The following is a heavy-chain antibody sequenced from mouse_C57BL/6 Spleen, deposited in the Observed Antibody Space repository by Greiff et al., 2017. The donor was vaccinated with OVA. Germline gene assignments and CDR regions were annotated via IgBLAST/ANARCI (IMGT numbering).Heavy chain of an antibody. V-gene: IGHV5-6*01. D-gene: IGHD1-1*01. CDR3: ARLGFTTVVAEY. CDR1: GFTFSSYG. CDR2: ISSGGSYT. Sequence: EVKLVESGGDLVKPGGSLKLSCAASGFTFSSYGMSWVRQTPDKRLEWVATISSGGSYTYYPDSVKGRFTISRDNAKNTLYLQMSSLKSEDTAMYYCARLGFTTVVAEYWGQGTTLTVSS. J-gene: IGHJ2*01.